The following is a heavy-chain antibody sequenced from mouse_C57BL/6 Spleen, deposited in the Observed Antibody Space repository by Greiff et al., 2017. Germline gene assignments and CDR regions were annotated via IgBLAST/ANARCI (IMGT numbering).Heavy chain of an antibody. CDR3: ARDTGPPY. J-gene: IGHJ3*01. D-gene: IGHD3-1*01. CDR1: GFTFSSYA. CDR2: ISDGGSYT. Sequence: EVMLVESGGGLVKPGGSLKLSCAASGFTFSSYAMSWVRQTPEKRLEWVATISDGGSYTYYPDNVKGRFTISRDNAKNNLYLQMSHLKSEDTAMYYCARDTGPPYWGQGTLVTVSA. V-gene: IGHV5-4*01.